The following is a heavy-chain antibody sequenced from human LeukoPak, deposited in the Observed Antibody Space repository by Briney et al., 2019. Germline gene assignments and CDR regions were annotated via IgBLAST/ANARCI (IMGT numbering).Heavy chain of an antibody. CDR3: ARDLAAAGTSGMDV. CDR1: GGSISSGGYY. J-gene: IGHJ6*02. CDR2: IYYSGST. V-gene: IGHV4-31*03. Sequence: SQTLSLTCTVSGGSISSGGYYWSWIRQHPGKGLEWIGYIYYSGSTYYNPSLKSRVTISVDTSKNQSSLKLSSVTAADTAVYYCARDLAAAGTSGMDVWGQGTTVTVPS. D-gene: IGHD6-13*01.